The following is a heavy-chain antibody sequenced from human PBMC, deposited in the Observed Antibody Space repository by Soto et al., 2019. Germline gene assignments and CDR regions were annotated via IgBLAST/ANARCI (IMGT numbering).Heavy chain of an antibody. Sequence: GGSLRLSCAASGFTFSSYAMHWVRQAPGKGLEWVAVISYDGSNKYYADSVKGRFTISRDNSKNTLYLQMNSLRAEDTAVYYCAREGGQYYDSSGYYYEATGGLDPWGQGTLVTVSS. D-gene: IGHD3-22*01. CDR3: AREGGQYYDSSGYYYEATGGLDP. CDR2: ISYDGSNK. J-gene: IGHJ5*02. CDR1: GFTFSSYA. V-gene: IGHV3-30-3*01.